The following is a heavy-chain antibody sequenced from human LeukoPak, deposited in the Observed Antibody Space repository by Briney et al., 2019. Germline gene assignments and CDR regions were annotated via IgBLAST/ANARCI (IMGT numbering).Heavy chain of an antibody. J-gene: IGHJ4*02. D-gene: IGHD3-22*01. CDR3: AKDSIVSGDSSGYYSDY. CDR2: IRYDGSNK. V-gene: IGHV3-30*02. CDR1: GFTFSSYG. Sequence: PGGSLRLSCAASGFTFSSYGMHWVRQAPGKGLEWVAFIRYDGSNKYYADSVKGRFTISRHNSKNTLYLQMNSLRAEDTAVYYCAKDSIVSGDSSGYYSDYWGQGTLVTVSS.